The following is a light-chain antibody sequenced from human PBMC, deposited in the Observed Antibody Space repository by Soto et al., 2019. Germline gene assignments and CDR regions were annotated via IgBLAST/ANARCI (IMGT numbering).Light chain of an antibody. CDR1: QSVSSN. CDR3: QQYYSYPRT. J-gene: IGKJ1*01. V-gene: IGKV3-15*01. Sequence: EIVMTQSPATLSVSPGERATLSCRASQSVSSNLAWYQQKPGQAPRLLISGASTGATGVPATFSGSGSGTEFTLTINSLQSEDFATYYCQQYYSYPRTFGQGTKVDIK. CDR2: GAS.